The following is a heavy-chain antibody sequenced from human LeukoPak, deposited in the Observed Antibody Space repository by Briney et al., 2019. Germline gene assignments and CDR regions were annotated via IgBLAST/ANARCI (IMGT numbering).Heavy chain of an antibody. J-gene: IGHJ4*02. CDR2: IYYSGST. CDR1: GGSISSSSYY. V-gene: IGHV4-39*07. D-gene: IGHD1-26*01. CDR3: AREGVGGSYYRVLGY. Sequence: PSETLSLTCTVSGGSISSSSYYWGWIRQPPGKGLEWIGSIYYSGSTYYNPSLKSRVTISVDASKNQFSLKLSSVTAADTAVYYCAREGVGGSYYRVLGYWGQGTLVTVSS.